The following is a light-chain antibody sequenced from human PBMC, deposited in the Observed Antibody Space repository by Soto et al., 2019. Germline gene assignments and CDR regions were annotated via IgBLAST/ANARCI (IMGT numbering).Light chain of an antibody. J-gene: IGKJ2*01. CDR1: QSVSRSY. V-gene: IGKV3-20*01. CDR3: QQYGSSPYT. Sequence: EIVLTQSPGTLSLSPGERATLSCRASQSVSRSYLAWYQQKPGQAPRLLIYGASSRATGIPDRFSGSGSGTDVTLTISRLEPEDFAVYYCQQYGSSPYTFGQGTKLEIK. CDR2: GAS.